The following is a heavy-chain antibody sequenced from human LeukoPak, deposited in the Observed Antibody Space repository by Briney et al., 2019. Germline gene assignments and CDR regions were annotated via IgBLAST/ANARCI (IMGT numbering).Heavy chain of an antibody. CDR2: INPNSGGT. V-gene: IGHV1-2*06. Sequence: ASVTVSFTASGYTFTVYYMHWVRQAPGQGLEWMGRINPNSGGTNYAQKFQGRVTMTRDTSISTAYMELSRLRSDDTAVYYCARATRHIVVVPAAIMFDPWGQGTLVTVSS. CDR3: ARATRHIVVVPAAIMFDP. D-gene: IGHD2-2*01. J-gene: IGHJ5*02. CDR1: GYTFTVYY.